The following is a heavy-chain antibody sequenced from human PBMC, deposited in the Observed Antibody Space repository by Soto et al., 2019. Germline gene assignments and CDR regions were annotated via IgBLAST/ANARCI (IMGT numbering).Heavy chain of an antibody. D-gene: IGHD5-12*01. Sequence: SETLSLTCTVSGGSISSYYWSWIRQPPGKGLEWIGYIYYSGSTNYNPSLKSRVTISVDTSKNQFSLKLSSVTAADTAVYYCASGEYSGYAKPGAQFDYWGQGTLVTVSS. CDR1: GGSISSYY. V-gene: IGHV4-59*01. CDR2: IYYSGST. J-gene: IGHJ4*02. CDR3: ASGEYSGYAKPGAQFDY.